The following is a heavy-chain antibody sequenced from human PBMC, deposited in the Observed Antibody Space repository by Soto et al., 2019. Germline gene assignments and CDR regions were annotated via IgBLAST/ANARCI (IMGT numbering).Heavy chain of an antibody. CDR2: IYYSGTT. D-gene: IGHD3-16*01. CDR3: ARVPSPFDYYYAMDV. CDR1: GGSISSYY. J-gene: IGHJ6*02. Sequence: NPSETLSLTCTVSGGSISSYYWSWIRQPPGKGLEWIGYIYYSGTTYYNPSLKSRLTMSLDTSQNQFSLRLASVTDADSAVYYCARVPSPFDYYYAMDVWGQGTTVTVSS. V-gene: IGHV4-59*08.